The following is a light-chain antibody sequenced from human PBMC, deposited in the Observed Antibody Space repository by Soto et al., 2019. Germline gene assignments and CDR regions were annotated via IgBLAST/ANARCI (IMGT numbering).Light chain of an antibody. V-gene: IGLV1-40*01. J-gene: IGLJ2*01. Sequence: QLVLTQPPSVSGAPGQRVTISCTGSSSNIGAGYDVHWYQQLPGTAPKLLIYGNTNRPSGIPVRFSGSNSGTSASLAITGLQAADEADYYCQSYDSSALVVFGGGTKVTVL. CDR1: SSNIGAGYD. CDR3: QSYDSSALVV. CDR2: GNT.